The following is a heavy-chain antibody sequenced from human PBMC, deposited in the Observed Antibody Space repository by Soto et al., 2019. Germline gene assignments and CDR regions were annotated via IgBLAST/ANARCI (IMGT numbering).Heavy chain of an antibody. CDR2: ITHSGRT. Sequence: QVQLQQWGAGLLKPSETLSLTCAVYGGSFSGYYWSWIRPPPGTGLEWIGEITHSGRTNYNPPLKSRVTISVDTSKTQGSVKLSSVTAADTAVYSCARITYDYYGMDVWGQGTTVTVSS. J-gene: IGHJ6*02. CDR3: ARITYDYYGMDV. CDR1: GGSFSGYY. V-gene: IGHV4-34*01. D-gene: IGHD3-16*01.